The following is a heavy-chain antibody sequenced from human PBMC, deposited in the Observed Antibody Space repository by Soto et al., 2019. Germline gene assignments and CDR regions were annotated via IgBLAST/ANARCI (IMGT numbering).Heavy chain of an antibody. D-gene: IGHD6-13*01. Sequence: QVQLVQSGAEVRMPGSAVKVSCKASGGTFSTYPINWVRQAPGQGLAWMGGIIPLFGTTNYAQKFKGRVPITADESTSTAYMELSSLRAEDAAVYYCARGATHGSSWYFWFDPWGQGTLVTVSS. CDR1: GGTFSTYP. CDR3: ARGATHGSSWYFWFDP. CDR2: IIPLFGTT. V-gene: IGHV1-69*01. J-gene: IGHJ5*02.